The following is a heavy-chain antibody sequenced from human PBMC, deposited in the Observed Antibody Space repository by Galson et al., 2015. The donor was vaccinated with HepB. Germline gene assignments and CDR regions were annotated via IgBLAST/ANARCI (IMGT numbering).Heavy chain of an antibody. J-gene: IGHJ4*02. V-gene: IGHV3-7*03. CDR2: IKRYGSEI. CDR1: GFTFSGHW. D-gene: IGHD3-16*01. CDR3: ARGLGSFDH. Sequence: SLRLSCAASGFTFSGHWMSWVRQAPGKGLEWVANIKRYGSEIYYVDSVKGRFTISRDNAENSVYLQMNSLRAEDTAVYYCARGLGSFDHWGRGTLVTVSS.